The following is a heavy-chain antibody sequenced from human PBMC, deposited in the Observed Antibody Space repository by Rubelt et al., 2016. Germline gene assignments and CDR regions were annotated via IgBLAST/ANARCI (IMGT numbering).Heavy chain of an antibody. V-gene: IGHV4-39*07. CDR1: GGSISSSSYY. Sequence: QESGPGLVKPSETLSLTCTVSGGSISSSSYYWGWIRQPPGKGLEWIGSIYYSGSTYYNPSLKSRVTISVDTSKNQFSLKLSSVTAADTAVYYCARGRTMIVVFYYYGMDVWGQGTTVTVSS. J-gene: IGHJ6*02. D-gene: IGHD3-22*01. CDR2: IYYSGST. CDR3: ARGRTMIVVFYYYGMDV.